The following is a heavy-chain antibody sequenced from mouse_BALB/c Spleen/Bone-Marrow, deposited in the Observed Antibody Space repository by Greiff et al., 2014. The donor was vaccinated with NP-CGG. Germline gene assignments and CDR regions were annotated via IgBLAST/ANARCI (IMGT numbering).Heavy chain of an antibody. Sequence: EVQRVESGGGLVQPGGSLKLSCVASGFTFSSYGMSWVRQTPDKRLELVATINNNGGSTYYPDSVKGQFTISRDNAKNTLYLQMSSLKSEDTVMYYCARVYGWYFDVRGAGTTVTVSS. V-gene: IGHV5-6-3*01. D-gene: IGHD1-1*01. J-gene: IGHJ1*01. CDR2: INNNGGST. CDR1: GFTFSSYG. CDR3: ARVYGWYFDV.